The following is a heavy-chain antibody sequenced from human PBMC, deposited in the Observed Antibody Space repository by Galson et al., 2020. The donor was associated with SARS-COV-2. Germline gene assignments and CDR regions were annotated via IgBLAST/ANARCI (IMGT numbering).Heavy chain of an antibody. CDR3: ASESDDYNSSYFDT. J-gene: IGHJ4*02. V-gene: IGHV1-46*02. D-gene: IGHD1-20*01. CDR2: INPSGTTT. CDR1: GYTFNNIF. Sequence: ASVKVSCKASGYTFNNIFIHWVRQAPGQGLEWMGIINPSGTTTKYAQKFQGRVSMTRDTSTNTVYMELISLRAEDTAVYYCASESDDYNSSYFDTWGQGTLVTIAS.